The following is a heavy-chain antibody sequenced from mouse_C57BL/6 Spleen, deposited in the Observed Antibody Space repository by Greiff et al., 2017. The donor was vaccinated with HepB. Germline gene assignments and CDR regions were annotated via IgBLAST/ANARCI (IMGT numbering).Heavy chain of an antibody. CDR1: GYTFTSYW. CDR2: IDPSDSYT. CDR3: AGGSLVDY. J-gene: IGHJ2*01. D-gene: IGHD6-2*01. V-gene: IGHV1-50*01. Sequence: QVQLQQPGAELVKPGASVKLSCKASGYTFTSYWMQWVKQRPGQGLEWIGEIDPSDSYTNYNQKFKGKATLTVDTSSSTAYMQLSSLTSEDSAVYYCAGGSLVDYWGQGTTLTVSS.